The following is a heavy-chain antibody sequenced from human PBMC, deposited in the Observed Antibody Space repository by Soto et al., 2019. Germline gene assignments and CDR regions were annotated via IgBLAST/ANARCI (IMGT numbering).Heavy chain of an antibody. D-gene: IGHD6-13*01. V-gene: IGHV4-59*01. CDR3: ARHDGSSWYKYFDY. J-gene: IGHJ4*02. Sequence: SETLSLTCTVSGGSISSYYWSWIRQPPGKGLEWIGYIYYSGSTNYNPSLKSRVTISVDTSKNQFSLKRSSVTAADTAVYYCARHDGSSWYKYFDYWGQGTLVTVSS. CDR2: IYYSGST. CDR1: GGSISSYY.